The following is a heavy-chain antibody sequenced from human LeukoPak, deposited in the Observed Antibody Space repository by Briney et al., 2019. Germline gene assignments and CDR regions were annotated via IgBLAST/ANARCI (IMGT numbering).Heavy chain of an antibody. V-gene: IGHV3-9*01. Sequence: GRSLTLSCAASGFTFDDYAMHWVRQAPGKGLEWVSGISWNSGSIGYADSVKGRFTISRDNAKNSLYLQMNSLRAEDTALYYCAKGPVRLLTRSLDYWGQGTLVTVSS. J-gene: IGHJ4*02. CDR2: ISWNSGSI. CDR1: GFTFDDYA. CDR3: AKGPVRLLTRSLDY. D-gene: IGHD2-15*01.